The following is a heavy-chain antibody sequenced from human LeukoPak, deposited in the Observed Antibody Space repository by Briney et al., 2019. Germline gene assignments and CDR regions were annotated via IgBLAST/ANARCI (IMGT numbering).Heavy chain of an antibody. D-gene: IGHD1-26*01. V-gene: IGHV3-21*01. J-gene: IGHJ3*02. CDR3: ARGENSGSYFTIGNAFDI. CDR1: GFTFSRHS. Sequence: GGSLRLSCAASGFTFSRHSINWVRQAPGKGLEWVSSITGSGSYIYSADSVKGRFTISRDNAKNSLYLQMNSLRAEDTALYYCARGENSGSYFTIGNAFDIWGQGTMVTVSS. CDR2: ITGSGSYI.